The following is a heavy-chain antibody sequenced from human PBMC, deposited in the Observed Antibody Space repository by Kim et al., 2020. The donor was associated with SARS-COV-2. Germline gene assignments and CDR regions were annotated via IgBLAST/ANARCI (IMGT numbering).Heavy chain of an antibody. Sequence: GGSLRLSCAASGFTFSKQWMSWVRQAPGKGLEWVANIKEDGSDKYYVDSVKGRFTISKDNAKNFLYLQMDSLRAEDTAVYYCADWGNSWGFDHWGRGTLVTVSS. J-gene: IGHJ4*02. V-gene: IGHV3-7*03. CDR2: IKEDGSDK. CDR3: ADWGNSWGFDH. CDR1: GFTFSKQW. D-gene: IGHD6-13*01.